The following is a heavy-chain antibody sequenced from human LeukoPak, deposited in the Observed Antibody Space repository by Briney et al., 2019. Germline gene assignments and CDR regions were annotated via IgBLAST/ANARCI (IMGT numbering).Heavy chain of an antibody. Sequence: PGGSLRLSCAASGFTFSSYAMSWVRQAPGKGLEWVSAISGSGGSTYYADSVKGRFIISRDNSKNTLYLQMNSLRAEDTAVYYCAKSDSLEDRKYDFWSGYGSSGYYPFDYWGQGTLVTVSS. CDR3: AKSDSLEDRKYDFWSGYGSSGYYPFDY. D-gene: IGHD3-3*01. CDR2: ISGSGGST. V-gene: IGHV3-23*01. J-gene: IGHJ4*02. CDR1: GFTFSSYA.